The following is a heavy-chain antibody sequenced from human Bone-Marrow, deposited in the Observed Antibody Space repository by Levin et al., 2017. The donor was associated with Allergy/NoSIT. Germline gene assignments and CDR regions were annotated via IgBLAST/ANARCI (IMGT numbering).Heavy chain of an antibody. V-gene: IGHV3-30-3*01. CDR1: GFTFSSYA. CDR2: ISKDGYNK. Sequence: PGGSLRLSCAASGFTFSSYAMHWVRQAPGRGLEWVAVISKDGYNKYYADSVKGRFTISRDNSKNTLYLQMISLRGEDTAIYSCAREAFWADFFDSWGQGTLVTVSS. J-gene: IGHJ4*02. D-gene: IGHD7-27*01. CDR3: AREAFWADFFDS.